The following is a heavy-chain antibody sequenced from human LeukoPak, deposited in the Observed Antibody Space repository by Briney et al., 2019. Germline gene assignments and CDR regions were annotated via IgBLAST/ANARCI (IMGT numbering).Heavy chain of an antibody. CDR2: INPSGGST. V-gene: IGHV1-46*01. CDR3: ARDRAHYYGSGGYYFDY. J-gene: IGHJ4*02. D-gene: IGHD3-10*01. CDR1: GYTFTSYY. Sequence: ASVKVSCKASGYTFTSYYMHWVRQAPGQGLEWMGIINPSGGSTSYAQKFQGRVTMTRDTSTSTVFMELSSLRSEDTAVYYCARDRAHYYGSGGYYFDYWGQGTLVTVSS.